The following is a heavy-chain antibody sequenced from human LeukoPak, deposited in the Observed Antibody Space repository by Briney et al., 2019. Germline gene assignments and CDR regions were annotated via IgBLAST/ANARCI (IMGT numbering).Heavy chain of an antibody. J-gene: IGHJ4*02. D-gene: IGHD6-19*01. CDR2: TKQDGSEK. Sequence: GGSLRLSCAASGFTFSSYWMSWVRQAPGKVLEWGANTKQDGSEKYYVDSVKGRFTISRDNAKNSLYLQMNSLRAEDTAVYYCASGEIAVFDYWGQGTLVTVSS. CDR3: ASGEIAVFDY. CDR1: GFTFSSYW. V-gene: IGHV3-7*01.